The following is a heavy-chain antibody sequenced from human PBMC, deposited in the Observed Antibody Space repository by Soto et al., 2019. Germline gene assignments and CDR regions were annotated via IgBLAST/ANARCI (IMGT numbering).Heavy chain of an antibody. J-gene: IGHJ6*03. CDR3: ARAGGDSGYVYYYYYYMDV. Sequence: GGSLRLSCAASGFTFSDYYMSWIRQAPGKGLEWISYISGSGSTIYYADSVKGRFTISRDNAKNSLYLQMNSLRAEDTAVYYCARAGGDSGYVYYYYYYMDVWGKGTTVTVSS. CDR1: GFTFSDYY. D-gene: IGHD5-12*01. CDR2: ISGSGSTI. V-gene: IGHV3-11*01.